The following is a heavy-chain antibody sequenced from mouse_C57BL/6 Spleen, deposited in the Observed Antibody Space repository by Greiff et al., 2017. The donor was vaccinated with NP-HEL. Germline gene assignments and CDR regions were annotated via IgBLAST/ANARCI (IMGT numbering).Heavy chain of an antibody. Sequence: EVKLVESGGGLVKPGGSLKLSCAASGFTFSSYAMSWVRQTPEKRLEWVATISDGGSYTYYPDNVKGRFTISRDNAKNNLYLQMSHLKSEDTAMYYCARDELPYAMDYWGQGTSVTVSS. CDR1: GFTFSSYA. CDR2: ISDGGSYT. V-gene: IGHV5-4*01. J-gene: IGHJ4*01. D-gene: IGHD2-12*01. CDR3: ARDELPYAMDY.